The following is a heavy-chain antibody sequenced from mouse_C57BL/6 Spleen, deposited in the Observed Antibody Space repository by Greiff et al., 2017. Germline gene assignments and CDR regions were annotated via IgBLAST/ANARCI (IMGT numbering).Heavy chain of an antibody. CDR2: ISYDGSN. Sequence: VQLKESGPGLVKPSQSLSLTCSVTGYSITSGYYWNWIRQFPGNKLEWMGYISYDGSNNYNPSLKNRISITRDTSKNQFFLKLNAVTTEDTATYYGARDDYYGSGGYFDVWGTGTTVTVSS. CDR3: ARDDYYGSGGYFDV. D-gene: IGHD1-1*01. CDR1: GYSITSGYY. V-gene: IGHV3-6*01. J-gene: IGHJ1*03.